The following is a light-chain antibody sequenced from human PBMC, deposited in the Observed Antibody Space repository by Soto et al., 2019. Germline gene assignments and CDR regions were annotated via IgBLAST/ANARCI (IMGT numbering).Light chain of an antibody. CDR3: CSYTTSTTLYV. CDR2: KVA. Sequence: QSVLTQPASVSGSPGQSITISCTGTSRDVGGYNYVSWYQQHPGKAPKLMIYKVANRPSGVSNRFSGSKSGNTASLTISGLQAEDEADYYCCSYTTSTTLYVFGSGTKVTVL. V-gene: IGLV2-14*01. J-gene: IGLJ1*01. CDR1: SRDVGGYNY.